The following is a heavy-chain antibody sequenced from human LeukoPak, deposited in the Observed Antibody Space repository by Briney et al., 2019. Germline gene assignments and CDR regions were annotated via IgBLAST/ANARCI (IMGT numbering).Heavy chain of an antibody. D-gene: IGHD1-26*01. V-gene: IGHV3-48*03. J-gene: IGHJ4*02. CDR1: GFTFSSYE. CDR2: ISSSGSPI. Sequence: GGSLRLSCAASGFTFSSYEMNWVRQAPGKGPEWVSYISSSGSPIYYADSVKGRFTISRDNAKNSLYLQMHSLRAEDTAVYYCARDVSRYSGSYYDYWGQGTLVIVSS. CDR3: ARDVSRYSGSYYDY.